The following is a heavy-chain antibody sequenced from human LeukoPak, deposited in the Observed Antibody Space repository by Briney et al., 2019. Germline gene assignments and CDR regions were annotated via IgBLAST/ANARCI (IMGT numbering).Heavy chain of an antibody. CDR2: ISGSGGST. Sequence: GGSLRLSCAASGFTFSSYAMSWVRQAPGKGLEWVSAISGSGGSTYYADSVKGRFTISRDNSKNTLYLQMNSLRAEDTAVYYCAKVVRPAVAYYYGMDIWGQGTTVTVSS. V-gene: IGHV3-23*01. J-gene: IGHJ6*02. CDR3: AKVVRPAVAYYYGMDI. CDR1: GFTFSSYA. D-gene: IGHD3-10*02.